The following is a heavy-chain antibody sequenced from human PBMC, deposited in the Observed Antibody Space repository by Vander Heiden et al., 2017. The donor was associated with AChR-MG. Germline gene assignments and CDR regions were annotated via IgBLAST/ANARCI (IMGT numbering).Heavy chain of an antibody. CDR1: GFSFSSYA. D-gene: IGHD3-16*01. J-gene: IGHJ6*03. V-gene: IGHV3-23*01. CDR2: ISGSGGST. CDR3: AKGGTHSYYSYMDV. Sequence: EVQLLESGGGLVQSGGSLRLYRSAYGFSFSSYAMSWVRQAPGKGLEWVSAISGSGGSTYYADSVKGRFTISRDNSKNTLYLQMNSLRAEDTAVYYCAKGGTHSYYSYMDVWGKGTTVTVSS.